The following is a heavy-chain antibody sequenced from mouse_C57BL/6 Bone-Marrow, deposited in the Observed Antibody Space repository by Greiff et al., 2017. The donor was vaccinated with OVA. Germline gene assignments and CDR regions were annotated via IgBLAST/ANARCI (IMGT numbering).Heavy chain of an antibody. CDR1: GFSLSTFGMG. Sequence: QVTLQESGPGILQPSQTLSLTCSSSGFSLSTFGMGVGWLSPPSGNGWVWLAHIRCDDDKYYNPALKSRLTISKDTSKNQVFLKIAYVDTAYTATYYCARIPAYWGQGTLVTVSA. J-gene: IGHJ3*01. CDR2: IRCDDDK. V-gene: IGHV8-8*01. CDR3: ARIPAY.